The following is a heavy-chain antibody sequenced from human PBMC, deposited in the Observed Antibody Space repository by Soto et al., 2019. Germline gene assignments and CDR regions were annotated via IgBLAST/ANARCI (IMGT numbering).Heavy chain of an antibody. CDR2: ISGSGGST. Sequence: GGSLRLSCAASGFTFSSYAMSWVRQAPGKGLEWVSAISGSGGSTYYADSVKGRFTISRDNSKNTLYLQMNSLRAEDTAVYYCAKDHRYCSGGSCHPPGTANDYWGQGTLVTVSS. D-gene: IGHD2-15*01. V-gene: IGHV3-23*01. CDR3: AKDHRYCSGGSCHPPGTANDY. CDR1: GFTFSSYA. J-gene: IGHJ4*02.